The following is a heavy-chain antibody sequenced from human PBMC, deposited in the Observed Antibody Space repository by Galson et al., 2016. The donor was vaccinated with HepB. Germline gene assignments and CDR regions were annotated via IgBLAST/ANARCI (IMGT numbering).Heavy chain of an antibody. D-gene: IGHD3-22*01. J-gene: IGHJ3*02. CDR1: GGSISSNDYY. V-gene: IGHV4-30-4*01. Sequence: LSLTCTVSGGSISSNDYYWSWIRQPPGKGLEWIGYIYYSGSTYYNPSLRSRVTISIDTSKSQFSLRLNSVTAADTAVYYCARWSYYDSGGDSFDIWGQGTMVTVSS. CDR2: IYYSGST. CDR3: ARWSYYDSGGDSFDI.